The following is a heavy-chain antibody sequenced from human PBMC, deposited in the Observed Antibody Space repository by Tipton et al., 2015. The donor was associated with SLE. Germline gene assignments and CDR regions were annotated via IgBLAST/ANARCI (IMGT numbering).Heavy chain of an antibody. CDR3: AREVITITDSDAFDI. J-gene: IGHJ3*02. D-gene: IGHD2-21*01. CDR1: GASVTSYY. CDR2: VYSSGSA. V-gene: IGHV4-59*02. Sequence: TLSLTCTVTGASVTSYYWSWVRQAPGKGLEWIGYVYSSGSAKYNPSLKSRVTTSVDISKNQISLFLTSVTAADTAVYYCAREVITITDSDAFDIWGQGTMVTVSS.